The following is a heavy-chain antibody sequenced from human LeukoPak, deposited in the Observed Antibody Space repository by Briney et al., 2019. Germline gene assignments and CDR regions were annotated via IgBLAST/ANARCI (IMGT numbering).Heavy chain of an antibody. D-gene: IGHD6-6*01. V-gene: IGHV4-61*02. J-gene: IGHJ6*03. CDR3: ARVLEYSSSSGYYYYMDV. CDR1: GGSISSGSYY. CDR2: IYTSGST. Sequence: PSETLSLTCTVSGGSISSGSYYWSWIRQPAGKGLEWIGRIYTSGSTNYNPSLKSRVTISVDTSKNQFSLKLSSVTAADTAVYYCARVLEYSSSSGYYYYMDVWGKGTTVTVSS.